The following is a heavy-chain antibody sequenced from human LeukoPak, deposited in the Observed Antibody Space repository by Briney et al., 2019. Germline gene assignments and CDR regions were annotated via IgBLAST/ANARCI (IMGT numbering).Heavy chain of an antibody. V-gene: IGHV3-21*01. Sequence: GGSLRLSCAASELSFKTYSMNWLRQSPGKGLEWVASISLAGTYIDYADSVKGRFTISRDNGNNSLFLEMTSLRADDTAVYYCARGFCSGGTCYRITGTFDVWGHGTMVSVSS. CDR1: ELSFKTYS. CDR2: ISLAGTYI. D-gene: IGHD2-15*01. J-gene: IGHJ3*01. CDR3: ARGFCSGGTCYRITGTFDV.